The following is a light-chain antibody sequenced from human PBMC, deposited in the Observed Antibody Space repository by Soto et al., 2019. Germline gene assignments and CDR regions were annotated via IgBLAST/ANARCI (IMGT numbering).Light chain of an antibody. J-gene: IGLJ2*01. CDR1: SSNIGSNY. CDR3: ATWDASLSGVV. CDR2: RND. Sequence: QSVLTQPPSASGTPGQRVTISCSGSSSNIGSNYIFWYQRLPGTAPKLLIYRNDQRPSGVPDRFSGSKSGTSASLAISGLRSDDEADYYCATWDASLSGVVFGGGTQLTVL. V-gene: IGLV1-47*01.